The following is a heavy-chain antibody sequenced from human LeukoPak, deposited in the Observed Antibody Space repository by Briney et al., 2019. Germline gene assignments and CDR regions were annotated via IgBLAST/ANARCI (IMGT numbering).Heavy chain of an antibody. CDR3: ARDTDDFQGLDI. CDR1: GFSFSNYW. CDR2: INLDGNGR. D-gene: IGHD3-3*01. J-gene: IGHJ3*02. Sequence: PGGSLRLSSAASGFSFSNYWMRWVRQAQGKGLEWVANINLDGNGRFYVDSVKGRFTISRDNNKKSVYLQMNSLRAEDTAVYYCARDTDDFQGLDIWGQGTRVTVSS. V-gene: IGHV3-7*01.